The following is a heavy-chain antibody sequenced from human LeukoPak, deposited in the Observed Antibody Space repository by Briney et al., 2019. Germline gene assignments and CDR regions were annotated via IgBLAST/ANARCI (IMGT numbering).Heavy chain of an antibody. J-gene: IGHJ3*02. CDR1: GYTFTSNY. CDR2: INPKSGGT. CDR3: AWEVYDFCSGPPDAFDI. V-gene: IGHV1-2*06. Sequence: TSGKVSCKGSGYTFTSNYRKWVRQAPGQGQEGRGRINPKSGGTKNAQKFQGRNTITRDTANSAAYMELNRLRFADTAGYYCAWEVYDFCSGPPDAFDIWGQGTMVTVSS. D-gene: IGHD3-3*01.